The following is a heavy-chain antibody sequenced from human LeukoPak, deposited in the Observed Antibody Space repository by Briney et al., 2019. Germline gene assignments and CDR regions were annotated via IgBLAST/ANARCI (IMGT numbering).Heavy chain of an antibody. CDR2: ISGSGGST. D-gene: IGHD3-10*01. Sequence: GGSLRLSCAASGFTFSSYAMSWVRQAPGKGLEWVSAISGSGGSTYYADSVKGRFTISRDNSKNTLYLQMNSLRAEDTAVYYCARDFHYYGSGYYYYGMDVWGQGTTITVSS. CDR1: GFTFSSYA. CDR3: ARDFHYYGSGYYYYGMDV. V-gene: IGHV3-23*01. J-gene: IGHJ6*02.